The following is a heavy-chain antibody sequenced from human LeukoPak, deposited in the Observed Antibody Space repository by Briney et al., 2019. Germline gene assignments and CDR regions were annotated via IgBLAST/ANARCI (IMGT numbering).Heavy chain of an antibody. D-gene: IGHD6-13*01. Sequence: SETLSLTCAVSGYSISSGYYWGWIRQPPGKGLEWIGSISPSGSTFYNPSLKSRVTISVDTSKNQFSLKLRSVTAADTAVYYCALSPLGAAGTWSGLFDYWGQGALVTVSS. CDR2: ISPSGST. J-gene: IGHJ4*02. CDR1: GYSISSGYY. V-gene: IGHV4-38-2*01. CDR3: ALSPLGAAGTWSGLFDY.